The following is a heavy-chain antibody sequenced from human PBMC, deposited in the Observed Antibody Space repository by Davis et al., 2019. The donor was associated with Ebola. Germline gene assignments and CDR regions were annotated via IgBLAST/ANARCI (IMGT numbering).Heavy chain of an antibody. V-gene: IGHV4-59*08. Sequence: PSETLSLTCTVSGDSISSHYWSWIRQPPGRGLEWIAYVSYGGSTDYNPSFKSRVTISIDTSKNQFSLKLNSVTAADTAIYFCARVYTHYRFDYWGQGTLVTVSP. CDR1: GDSISSHY. CDR3: ARVYTHYRFDY. D-gene: IGHD4-11*01. J-gene: IGHJ4*02. CDR2: VSYGGST.